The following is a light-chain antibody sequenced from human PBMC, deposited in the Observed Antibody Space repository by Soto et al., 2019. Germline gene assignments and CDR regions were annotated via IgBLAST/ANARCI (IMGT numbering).Light chain of an antibody. CDR2: ATS. CDR1: QSFSSSY. Sequence: EVVLSKSPGALSLYPGERATLSCRASQSFSSSYLAWYQQKPGQAPRLLIYATSSRATGIPDRFSGSVSGTGFTLTISRLEPEDFAVYYCQQYGSSPPWTFGQGTKVDIK. CDR3: QQYGSSPPWT. J-gene: IGKJ1*01. V-gene: IGKV3-20*01.